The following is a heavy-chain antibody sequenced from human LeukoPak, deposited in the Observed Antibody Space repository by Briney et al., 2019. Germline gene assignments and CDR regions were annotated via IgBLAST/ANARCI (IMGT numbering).Heavy chain of an antibody. CDR3: ATSPTCRTSNCHSRYLES. CDR1: GVGFSDYT. J-gene: IGHJ4*02. Sequence: PGGSLRLSCAASGVGFSDYTLNWVRQAPGKGLEWVSAISYNSYYIHYRDSVKGRFTISRDNAKNSLYLQMNGLRAEDTVLYYCATSPTCRTSNCHSRYLESWGQGTLVTVSS. V-gene: IGHV3-21*06. CDR2: ISYNSYYI. D-gene: IGHD1-1*01.